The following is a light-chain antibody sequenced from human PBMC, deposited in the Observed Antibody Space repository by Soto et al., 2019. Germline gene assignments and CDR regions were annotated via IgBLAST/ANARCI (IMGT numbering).Light chain of an antibody. CDR1: QSLVYSDGNTY. Sequence: DVVMTQSPLSLPVTLGQPASISCRSSQSLVYSDGNTYLNWFQQRPGQSPRRLIYKVSNRDSGVRDRFSGSGACTDFTLKISRVVAEDVGVYSCLPGTHWPPRPDLFGPGTKVDIK. J-gene: IGKJ3*01. V-gene: IGKV2-30*01. CDR3: LPGTHWPPRPDL. CDR2: KVS.